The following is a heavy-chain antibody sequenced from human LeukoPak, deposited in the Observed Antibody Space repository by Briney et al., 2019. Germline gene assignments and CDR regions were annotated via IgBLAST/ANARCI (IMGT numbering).Heavy chain of an antibody. J-gene: IGHJ6*03. CDR2: IYHSGST. CDR1: GGSISSYY. CDR3: ARLRGHYYYYMDV. Sequence: SETLSFTCTVSGGSISSYYWSWIRQPPGKGLEWIGYIYHSGSTKYNPSLKSRVTISVDTSKNQFSLKLTSVTAADTAVYYCARLRGHYYYYMDVWGKGTTVTISS. D-gene: IGHD3-10*01. V-gene: IGHV4-59*08.